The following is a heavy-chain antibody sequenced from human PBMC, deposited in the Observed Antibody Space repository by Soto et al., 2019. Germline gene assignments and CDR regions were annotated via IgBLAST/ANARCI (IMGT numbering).Heavy chain of an antibody. D-gene: IGHD3-9*01. CDR3: QVAYYDIPFDP. CDR2: ISYDGSNK. Sequence: GGSLRLSCAASGFTFSSYGMHWVRQAPGKGLEWVAVISYDGSNKYYADSVKGRFTISRDNSKNTLYLQMNSLRAEDTAVYYCQVAYYDIPFDPWGQGTLVTVSS. V-gene: IGHV3-30*03. CDR1: GFTFSSYG. J-gene: IGHJ5*02.